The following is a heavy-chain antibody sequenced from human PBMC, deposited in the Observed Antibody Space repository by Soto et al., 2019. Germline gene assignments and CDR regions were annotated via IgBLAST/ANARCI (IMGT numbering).Heavy chain of an antibody. CDR3: ANVAAVRTKSGIDY. CDR2: ISGGGVTT. Sequence: GGSLRLSCAASGFTFSDFPMSWVRQAPGQGLEWVSVISGGGVTTYYADSVKGRFTISRDNSKNTMYLQMNSLRVEDTAIYYCANVAAVRTKSGIDYWGQGT. D-gene: IGHD6-13*01. CDR1: GFTFSDFP. V-gene: IGHV3-23*01. J-gene: IGHJ4*02.